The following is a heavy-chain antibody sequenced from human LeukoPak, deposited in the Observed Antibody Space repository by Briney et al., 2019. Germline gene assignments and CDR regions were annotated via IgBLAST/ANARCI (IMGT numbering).Heavy chain of an antibody. J-gene: IGHJ4*02. Sequence: GRSLRLSCAASGFTFSTYVMHWVRQAPGKGLEWVALISYDGSNKYYADSVKGRFTISRDNSKNTLYLQMNSLRAEDTAVYYCARGWADYGDSTSYWGQGTLVTVSS. CDR1: GFTFSTYV. V-gene: IGHV3-30*03. D-gene: IGHD4-17*01. CDR2: ISYDGSNK. CDR3: ARGWADYGDSTSY.